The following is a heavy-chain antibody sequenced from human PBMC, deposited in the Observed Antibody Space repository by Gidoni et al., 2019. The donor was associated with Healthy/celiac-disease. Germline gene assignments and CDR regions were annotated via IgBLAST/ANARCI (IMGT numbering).Heavy chain of an antibody. CDR2: ISGSGGST. CDR1: GFTFRSYA. CDR3: AKTTWIQLWPGPPDY. V-gene: IGHV3-23*01. Sequence: EVQLLESGGGLVQPGGSLRLSCAASGFTFRSYAMSWVRQAPGKGLEWVFAISGSGGSTYYADSVKGRFTISRDNSKNTLYLQMNSLRAEDTAVYYCAKTTWIQLWPGPPDYWGQGTLVTVSS. J-gene: IGHJ4*02. D-gene: IGHD5-18*01.